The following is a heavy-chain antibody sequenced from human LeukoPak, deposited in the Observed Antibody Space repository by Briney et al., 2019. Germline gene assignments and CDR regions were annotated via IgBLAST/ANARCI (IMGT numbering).Heavy chain of an antibody. CDR3: QSRFLEWLLDN. CDR2: IYDSGST. V-gene: IGHV4-39*01. J-gene: IGHJ4*02. Sequence: SETLSLTCTVSGGSISSNNYFWGWIRQPPGKGLEWIGSIYDSGSTYYNPSLKSRVTISVDTSRNQFSLKLNSVTAADTAMYYCQSRFLEWLLDNWGQGTLVTVSS. CDR1: GGSISSNNYF. D-gene: IGHD3-3*01.